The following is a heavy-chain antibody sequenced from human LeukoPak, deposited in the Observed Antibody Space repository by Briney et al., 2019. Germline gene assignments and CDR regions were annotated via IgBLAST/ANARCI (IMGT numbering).Heavy chain of an antibody. D-gene: IGHD6-6*01. CDR2: IIPIFGTA. V-gene: IGHV1-69*06. Sequence: ASVKVSCKASGGTFSSYAISWVRQAPGQGLEWMGGIIPIFGTANYAQKFQGRVTITADKSTSTAYMELSSLRSEDTAVYYCASTSIAARRYFDYWGQGTLVTVSS. CDR1: GGTFSSYA. CDR3: ASTSIAARRYFDY. J-gene: IGHJ4*02.